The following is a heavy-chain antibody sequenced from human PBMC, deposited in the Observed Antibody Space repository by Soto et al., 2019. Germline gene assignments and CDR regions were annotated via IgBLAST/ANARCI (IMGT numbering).Heavy chain of an antibody. J-gene: IGHJ4*02. Sequence: PGGSLRLSCAASGFTFSSYGMHWVRQAPGKGLEWVAVISYDGSNKYYADSVKGRFTISRDNAKNSLYLQMNSLRAEDTAVYYCARGPSPHFVGEGHSGGWYANYWGQGTLVTVSS. CDR2: ISYDGSNK. V-gene: IGHV3-30*03. D-gene: IGHD6-19*01. CDR1: GFTFSSYG. CDR3: ARGPSPHFVGEGHSGGWYANY.